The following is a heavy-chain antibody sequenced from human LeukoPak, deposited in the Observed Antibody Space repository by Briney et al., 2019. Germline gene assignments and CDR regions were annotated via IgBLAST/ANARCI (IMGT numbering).Heavy chain of an antibody. CDR3: ARDDSIAVAGNQVY. D-gene: IGHD6-19*01. CDR1: GFTFSSYS. J-gene: IGHJ4*02. CDR2: ISSSSSYI. V-gene: IGHV3-21*01. Sequence: GGSLRLSCAASGFTFSSYSMNWVRQAPGKGLEWVSSISSSSSYIYYADSVKGRFTISRDNAKNSLYLQMNSLRAEDTAVYYCARDDSIAVAGNQVYWGQGTLVTVSS.